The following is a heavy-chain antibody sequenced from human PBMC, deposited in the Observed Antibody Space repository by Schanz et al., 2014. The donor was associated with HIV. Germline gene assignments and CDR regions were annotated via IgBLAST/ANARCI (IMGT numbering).Heavy chain of an antibody. V-gene: IGHV1-2*02. D-gene: IGHD3-10*01. CDR1: GYTFTGYY. Sequence: QVQLVQSGAEVKKPGASVKVSCKASGYTFTGYYMHWVRQAPGQGLEWMGWINPSSGGTNYAQKFQGRVTMTRDTSISTAYMELRRLRSDDTAVYYCARDQNVISMVRGVMGGVDYWGQGTLXTVSS. CDR3: ARDQNVISMVRGVMGGVDY. J-gene: IGHJ4*02. CDR2: INPSSGGT.